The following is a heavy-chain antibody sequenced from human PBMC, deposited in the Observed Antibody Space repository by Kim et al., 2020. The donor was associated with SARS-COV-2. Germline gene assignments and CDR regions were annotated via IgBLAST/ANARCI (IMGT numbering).Heavy chain of an antibody. Sequence: SETLSLTCAVYGGSFSGYYWSWIRQPPGKGLEWIGEINHSGSTNYNPSLKSRVTISVDTSKNQFSLKLSSVTAADTAVYYCARRGANIAVAAPFDYWGQGTLVTFSS. CDR3: ARRGANIAVAAPFDY. J-gene: IGHJ4*02. CDR2: INHSGST. V-gene: IGHV4-34*01. CDR1: GGSFSGYY. D-gene: IGHD6-19*01.